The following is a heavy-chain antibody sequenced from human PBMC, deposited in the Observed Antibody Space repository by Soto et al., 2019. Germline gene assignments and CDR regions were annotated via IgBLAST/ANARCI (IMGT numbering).Heavy chain of an antibody. V-gene: IGHV2-26*01. Sequence: QVTLKESGPVLVKPTETLTLTCTVSGFSLSNARMGVSWIRQPPGKALEWLAHIFSNDEKSYSTSLKSRLTISQATYKSQVVLTMTTMDPVDTATYYCARIWGPYYYYGMDVWGQGTTVTVSS. CDR2: IFSNDEK. CDR3: ARIWGPYYYYGMDV. D-gene: IGHD7-27*01. CDR1: GFSLSNARMG. J-gene: IGHJ6*02.